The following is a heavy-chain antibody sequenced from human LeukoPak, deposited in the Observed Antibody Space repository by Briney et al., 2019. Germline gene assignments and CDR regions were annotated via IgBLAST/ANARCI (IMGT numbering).Heavy chain of an antibody. Sequence: GGSLRLSCAASGFTFSSYWMHWVRQAPGRGLVWVSRINSDGSSTSYADSVKGRFTISRDNAKNTLYLQMNSLRAEDTAVYYCTRDTLYCSGGYCYHDIWGQGTMVTVSS. V-gene: IGHV3-74*01. J-gene: IGHJ3*02. D-gene: IGHD2-15*01. CDR2: INSDGSST. CDR3: TRDTLYCSGGYCYHDI. CDR1: GFTFSSYW.